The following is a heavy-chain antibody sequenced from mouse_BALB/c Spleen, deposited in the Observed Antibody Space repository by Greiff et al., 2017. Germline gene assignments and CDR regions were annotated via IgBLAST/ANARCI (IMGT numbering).Heavy chain of an antibody. D-gene: IGHD3-3*01. J-gene: IGHJ4*01. CDR2: IDPANGNT. Sequence: VQLQQSGAELVKPGASVKLSCTASGFNIKDSYMHWVKQRPEQGLEWIGRIDPANGNTKYDPKFQGKATITADTSSNTAYLQLSSLTSEDTAVYYWGCATYYAVDYWGQGTSVTVS. V-gene: IGHV14-3*02. CDR3: GCATYYAVDY. CDR1: GFNIKDSY.